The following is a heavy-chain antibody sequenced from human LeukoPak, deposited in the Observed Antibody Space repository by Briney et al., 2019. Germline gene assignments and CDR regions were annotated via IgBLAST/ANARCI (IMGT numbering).Heavy chain of an antibody. CDR1: GYTFTGYY. CDR3: ARETGSGYQLLFTLDY. V-gene: IGHV1-2*02. Sequence: SVNVSYKPSGYTFTGYYMLWVRQAPGQGLEGMGWINPNSRDSNYEQKFQGRVTMTRDTSISTAYMELSRLRSDDTAVYYCARETGSGYQLLFTLDYWGQRTLVTVSS. D-gene: IGHD2-2*01. CDR2: INPNSRDS. J-gene: IGHJ4*02.